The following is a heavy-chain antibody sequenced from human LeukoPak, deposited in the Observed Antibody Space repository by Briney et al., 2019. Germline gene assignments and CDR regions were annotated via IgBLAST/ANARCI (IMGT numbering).Heavy chain of an antibody. D-gene: IGHD6-13*01. CDR2: ISYDGSDK. J-gene: IGHJ4*02. CDR3: ARVYLSQQLVPGLDY. V-gene: IGHV3-30*04. CDR1: GFTFSIYA. Sequence: GGSLRLSCAASGFTFSIYAMHWVRQAPGKGLEWVAVISYDGSDKYYADSVKGRFTISRDNSKNTLYLQMNSLRAEDTAVYYCARVYLSQQLVPGLDYWGQGTLVTVSS.